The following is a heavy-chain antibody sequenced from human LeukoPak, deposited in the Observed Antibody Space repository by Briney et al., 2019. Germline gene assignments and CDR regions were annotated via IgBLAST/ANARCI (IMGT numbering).Heavy chain of an antibody. J-gene: IGHJ3*01. Sequence: SETLSLTCTVSGGSISTYYWSWICQPPGKGLEWIGYMYNSGSTNYNPSLKSRVTISIDTSKNQVSLRLSSVTAADTAVYYCARQGSGGRSFDVWGQGTMVTVSS. CDR2: MYNSGST. CDR3: ARQGSGGRSFDV. V-gene: IGHV4-59*08. CDR1: GGSISTYY. D-gene: IGHD1-26*01.